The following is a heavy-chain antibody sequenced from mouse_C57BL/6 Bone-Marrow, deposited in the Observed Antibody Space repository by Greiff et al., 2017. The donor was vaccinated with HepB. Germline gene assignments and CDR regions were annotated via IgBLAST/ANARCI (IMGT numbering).Heavy chain of an antibody. V-gene: IGHV14-4*01. CDR2: IDPENGDT. CDR3: TTGGDYDWFAY. CDR1: GFNIKDDN. D-gene: IGHD2-4*01. J-gene: IGHJ3*01. Sequence: VQLQQSGAELVRPGASVKLSCTASGFNIKDDNMHWVKQRPEQGLEWIGWIDPENGDTEYASKFQGKATITADTSSNTAYLQLSSLTSEDTAVYYCTTGGDYDWFAYWGQGTLVTVSA.